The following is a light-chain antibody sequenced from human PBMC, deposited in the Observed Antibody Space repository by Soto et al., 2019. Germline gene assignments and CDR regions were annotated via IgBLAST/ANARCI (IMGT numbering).Light chain of an antibody. CDR1: NFNIGNNY. J-gene: IGLJ3*02. Sequence: QAVVTQPPSVSAAPGQKVIISCSGSNFNIGNNYVSWFQQLPGAAPKLLIYHNDKRPSGIPDRFSGSKSGTSATLGITGLQTGDEADYYCGTWDSSMSAAGWVFGGGTKLTVL. V-gene: IGLV1-51*01. CDR2: HND. CDR3: GTWDSSMSAAGWV.